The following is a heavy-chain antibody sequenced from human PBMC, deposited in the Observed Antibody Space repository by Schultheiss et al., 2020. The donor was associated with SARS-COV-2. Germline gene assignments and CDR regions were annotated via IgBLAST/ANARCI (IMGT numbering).Heavy chain of an antibody. CDR2: ISYDGNNK. V-gene: IGHV3-30*03. D-gene: IGHD1-1*01. Sequence: GGSLRLSCAASGFTFSTYGMHWVRQAPGKGLEWVAVISYDGNNKYYADSVKGRFTISRDNSKNTLYLQINSLGAEDTAVYYCARGKVQLFDYWGQGTLVTVSS. CDR3: ARGKVQLFDY. CDR1: GFTFSTYG. J-gene: IGHJ4*02.